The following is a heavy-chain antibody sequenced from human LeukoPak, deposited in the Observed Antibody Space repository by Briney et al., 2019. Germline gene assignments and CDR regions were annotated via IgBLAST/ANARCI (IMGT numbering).Heavy chain of an antibody. V-gene: IGHV3-21*01. CDR2: ISTSSNYI. D-gene: IGHD3-22*01. J-gene: IGHJ3*02. CDR1: GFTFSTYN. CDR3: ARVGYYDSSGYSDAFDI. Sequence: PGRSLRLSCAASGFTFSTYNMNWVRQAPGKGLEWVSSISTSSNYIYYADSVPGRFTISRDNAKNSLYLQMNSLRAEDTAVYYCARVGYYDSSGYSDAFDIWGQGTMVTVSS.